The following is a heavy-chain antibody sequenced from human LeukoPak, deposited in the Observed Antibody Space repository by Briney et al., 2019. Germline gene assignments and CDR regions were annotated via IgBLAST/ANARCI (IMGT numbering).Heavy chain of an antibody. CDR2: MNPNSGNT. J-gene: IGHJ6*03. D-gene: IGHD6-13*01. CDR1: GYTFTSYD. Sequence: GASVKVSCKASGYTFTSYDINWVRQATGQGLEWMGWMNPNSGNTGYAQKFQGRVTITRNTSISTAYMELSSLRSEDTAVYYCARSYSSGWSVYYYYYYMDVWGKGTTVTVSS. CDR3: ARSYSSGWSVYYYYYYMDV. V-gene: IGHV1-8*03.